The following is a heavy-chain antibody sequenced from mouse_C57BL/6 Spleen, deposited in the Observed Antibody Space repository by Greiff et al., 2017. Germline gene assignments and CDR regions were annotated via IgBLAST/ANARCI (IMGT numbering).Heavy chain of an antibody. CDR3: ARSGYDYDAWFAY. CDR1: GYTFTSYR. D-gene: IGHD2-4*01. J-gene: IGHJ3*01. Sequence: QVQLQQPGAELVKPGASVKLSCKASGYTFTSYRMHWVKQRPGQGLEWIGMIHPNSGSTNYNEKFKSKATLTVDKSSSTAYMQLSSLTSEDSAVYYCARSGYDYDAWFAYWGQGTLVTVSA. CDR2: IHPNSGST. V-gene: IGHV1-64*01.